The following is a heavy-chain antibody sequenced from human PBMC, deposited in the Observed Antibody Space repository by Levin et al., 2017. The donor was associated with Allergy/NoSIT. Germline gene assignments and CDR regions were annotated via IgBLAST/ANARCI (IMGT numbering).Heavy chain of an antibody. J-gene: IGHJ4*02. CDR3: ATRTGSLYGRYFDS. D-gene: IGHD1-26*01. CDR1: GFTFSDYA. CDR2: ISGRGGST. V-gene: IGHV3-23*01. Sequence: GESLKISCAASGFTFSDYAMSWVRQAPGEGLEWVSVISGRGGSTAYADSVKGRFTVSRDNSKNTLYLQMDSLRVEDTAIYYGATRTGSLYGRYFDSWGQGILVTVSS.